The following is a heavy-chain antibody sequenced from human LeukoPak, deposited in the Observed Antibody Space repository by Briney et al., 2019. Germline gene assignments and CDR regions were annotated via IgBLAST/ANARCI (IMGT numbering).Heavy chain of an antibody. CDR1: GGSFSGYY. CDR3: ARVIRTAAYSSSWYYFDY. Sequence: SETLSLTCAVYGGSFSGYYWSWIRQPPGKGLEWIGEINHSGSTNYNPSLKSRVTISVDTSKNQFSLKLSSVTAADTAVYYCARVIRTAAYSSSWYYFDYWGQGTLVTVSS. V-gene: IGHV4-34*01. D-gene: IGHD6-13*01. CDR2: INHSGST. J-gene: IGHJ4*02.